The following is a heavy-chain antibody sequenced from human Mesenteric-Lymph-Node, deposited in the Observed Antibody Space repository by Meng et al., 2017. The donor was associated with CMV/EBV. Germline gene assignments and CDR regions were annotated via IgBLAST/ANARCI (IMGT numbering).Heavy chain of an antibody. CDR3: ASPVHCSSTSCYTTNAFDI. D-gene: IGHD2-2*02. CDR2: IYYSGST. CDR1: GGSISSSSYY. V-gene: IGHV4-39*01. J-gene: IGHJ3*02. Sequence: SETLSLTCTVSGGSISSSSYYWGWIRQPPGKGLEWIGSIYYSGSTYYNPSLKSRVTISVDTSKNQFSLKLSSVTAADMAVYYCASPVHCSSTSCYTTNAFDIWGQGTMVTVSS.